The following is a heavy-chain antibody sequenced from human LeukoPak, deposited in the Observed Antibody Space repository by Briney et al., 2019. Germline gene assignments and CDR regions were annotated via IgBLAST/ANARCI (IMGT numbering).Heavy chain of an antibody. CDR2: IYYSGST. J-gene: IGHJ4*02. V-gene: IGHV4-59*01. CDR1: GGSISSYY. D-gene: IGHD3-10*01. Sequence: PSETLSLTCTVSGGSISSYYWSWIRQPPGKGLEWIGYIYYSGSTNYNPSLKSRVTISVDTSKNQFSLKLNSVTAGDTAVYYCARSTPNYYGSGSLDYWGQGTLVTVSS. CDR3: ARSTPNYYGSGSLDY.